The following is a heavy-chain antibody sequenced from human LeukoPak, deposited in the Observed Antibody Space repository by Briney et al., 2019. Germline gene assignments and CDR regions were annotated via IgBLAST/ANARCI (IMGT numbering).Heavy chain of an antibody. CDR3: ASAIFGVAEGLMDV. CDR2: MNPNSGNT. Sequence: GASVKVSCKASGYTFTSYDINWVRQATGQGLEWMGWMNPNSGNTGYAQKFQGRVTMTRNTSISTAYMELSSLRSEDTAVYYCASAIFGVAEGLMDVWGKGTTVTVSS. CDR1: GYTFTSYD. J-gene: IGHJ6*03. D-gene: IGHD3-3*01. V-gene: IGHV1-8*01.